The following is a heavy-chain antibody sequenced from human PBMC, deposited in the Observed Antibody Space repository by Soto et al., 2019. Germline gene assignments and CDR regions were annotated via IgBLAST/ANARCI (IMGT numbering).Heavy chain of an antibody. J-gene: IGHJ4*02. CDR1: GYTFTSNA. CDR3: AREPYSGSYLLGFY. D-gene: IGHD1-26*01. Sequence: ASVKVSCKDSGYTFTSNAMHWARHSPGQRLEWMGWINAGNGNTKYSQKFQGRVTITRDTSASTAYMELSSLRSEDTAVYYCAREPYSGSYLLGFYWGQGTLVTVSS. V-gene: IGHV1-3*01. CDR2: INAGNGNT.